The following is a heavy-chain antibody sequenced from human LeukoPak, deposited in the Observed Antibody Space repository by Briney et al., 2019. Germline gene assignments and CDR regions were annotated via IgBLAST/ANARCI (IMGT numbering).Heavy chain of an antibody. J-gene: IGHJ3*02. D-gene: IGHD3-16*01. CDR1: GGSISSYY. V-gene: IGHV4-59*08. Sequence: SETLSLTCTVSGGSISSYYWSWIRQPPGEGLEWIGYIHYSGSTNYNPSLKSRVTISVDTSKNQFSLKLSSVAAADTAVYYCARHFGGGGVFDIWGQGTMVTVSS. CDR3: ARHFGGGGVFDI. CDR2: IHYSGST.